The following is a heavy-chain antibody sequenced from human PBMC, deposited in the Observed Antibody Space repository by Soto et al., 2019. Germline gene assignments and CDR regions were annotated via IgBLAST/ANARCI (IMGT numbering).Heavy chain of an antibody. V-gene: IGHV1-69*01. Sequence: QVQLEQSGAEVQQPGSSVRVSCKTSGGTFSTYAINWVRQAPGQGLEWMGAIIALFGTADYSQKFQGRVTITADESTSTAYMELSSLRSDDTAVYFCARPKGTYSSGYYYFDFWGQGTLVTVSS. J-gene: IGHJ4*02. CDR2: IIALFGTA. D-gene: IGHD6-19*01. CDR1: GGTFSTYA. CDR3: ARPKGTYSSGYYYFDF.